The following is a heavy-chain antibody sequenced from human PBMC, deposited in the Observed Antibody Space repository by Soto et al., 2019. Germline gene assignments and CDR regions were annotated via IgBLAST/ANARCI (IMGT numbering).Heavy chain of an antibody. D-gene: IGHD3-22*01. CDR3: AHSPYYDARGYVFGDVFDI. CDR1: GFSLSTNGVG. Sequence: QITLKESGPTLVTPTQTLTLTCTFSGFSLSTNGVGVGWIRQPPGKALEWLALISWDDGKRYSPSLKTRLTITKDTSKNQVVLVMTNMDPEDTATYYCAHSPYYDARGYVFGDVFDIWGQGTTVIVSS. J-gene: IGHJ3*02. CDR2: ISWDDGK. V-gene: IGHV2-5*02.